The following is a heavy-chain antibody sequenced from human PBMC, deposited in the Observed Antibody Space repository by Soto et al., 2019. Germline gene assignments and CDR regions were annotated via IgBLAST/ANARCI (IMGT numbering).Heavy chain of an antibody. D-gene: IGHD2-15*01. CDR3: ARIDCSGGACYREVYYYYGMDV. CDR2: IYPGDSDT. Sequence: PGESLKIYCKGSGYSFKSYWVGWVSQMHGKGLEWMGIIYPGDSDTRYSPSFQGQVTISADKSISTAYLQWSSLKASDTAMYYCARIDCSGGACYREVYYYYGMDVWGQGTTVTVSS. CDR1: GYSFKSYW. J-gene: IGHJ6*02. V-gene: IGHV5-51*01.